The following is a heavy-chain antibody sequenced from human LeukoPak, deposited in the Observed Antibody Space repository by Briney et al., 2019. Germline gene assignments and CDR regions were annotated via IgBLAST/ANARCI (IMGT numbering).Heavy chain of an antibody. CDR1: GGTFSSYA. CDR2: IIPIFGTA. Sequence: ASVKVSCKASGGTFSSYAISWVRQAPGQGLEWMGGIIPIFGTANYAQKFQGRVTITADESTSTAYMELSSLRSEDTAVYYCSRGVRGSSYYYYYMDVWGKGTTVTVSS. CDR3: SRGVRGSSYYYYYMDV. V-gene: IGHV1-69*13. J-gene: IGHJ6*03. D-gene: IGHD3-10*01.